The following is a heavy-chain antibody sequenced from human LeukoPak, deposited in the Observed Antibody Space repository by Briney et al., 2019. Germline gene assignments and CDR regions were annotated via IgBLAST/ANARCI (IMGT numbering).Heavy chain of an antibody. CDR3: AGQHDSNGYYFY. V-gene: IGHV4-38-2*01. CDR2: IYHSGST. J-gene: IGHJ4*02. CDR1: GNSISSGYY. D-gene: IGHD3-22*01. Sequence: RPSETLSLTCAVTGNSISSGYYWGWIRQPPAKGLEWIGSIYHSGSTYYNPSLKSRVTISVDTSKNRFSLKLSSVTAADTAVYYCAGQHDSNGYYFYWGQGTLVTVSS.